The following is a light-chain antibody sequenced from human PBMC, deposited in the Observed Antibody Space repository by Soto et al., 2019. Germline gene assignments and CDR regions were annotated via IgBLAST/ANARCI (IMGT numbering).Light chain of an antibody. CDR2: AND. CDR1: SSNIGSHT. CDR3: AAWDDSLNGPYVL. J-gene: IGLJ2*01. V-gene: IGLV1-44*01. Sequence: QPVLTQPPSASGTPGQRVTLSCSGSSSNIGSHTVNWYQQLPGTAPKLLIYANDQRPSGVPDRFSGSKSGTSASLAISGLQSEDEADYYCAAWDDSLNGPYVLFGGGTKLTVL.